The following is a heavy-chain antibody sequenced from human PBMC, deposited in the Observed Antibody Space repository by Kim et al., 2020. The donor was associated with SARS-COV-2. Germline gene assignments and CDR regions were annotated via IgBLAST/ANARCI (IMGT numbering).Heavy chain of an antibody. J-gene: IGHJ4*02. CDR3: ARDTYGSGNFWQHYFDY. CDR1: GAFITSDGYY. D-gene: IGHD3-10*01. Sequence: SETLSLTCTVSGAFITSDGYYWSWIRQQPGKGLEWIGYIYYSGSTRYNPSLSSRLTISVETSKNQFSLNLSSVTAADTAVYYCARDTYGSGNFWQHYFDYWGQGTLVTVSS. V-gene: IGHV4-31*03. CDR2: IYYSGST.